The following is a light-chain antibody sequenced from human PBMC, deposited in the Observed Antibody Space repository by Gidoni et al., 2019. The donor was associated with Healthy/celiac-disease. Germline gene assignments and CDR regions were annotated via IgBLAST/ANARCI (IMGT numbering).Light chain of an antibody. CDR3: QQLNSYPRT. V-gene: IGKV1-9*01. Sequence: DIQLTQSPSFLSASVGDRVTITCRASQGISSYLAWYQQKPGKAPKLLIYAASTLQSGVPSRFSGSGSGTEFTLTISSRQPEDFATYYCQQLNSYPRTFXXXTKVEIK. CDR1: QGISSY. J-gene: IGKJ1*01. CDR2: AAS.